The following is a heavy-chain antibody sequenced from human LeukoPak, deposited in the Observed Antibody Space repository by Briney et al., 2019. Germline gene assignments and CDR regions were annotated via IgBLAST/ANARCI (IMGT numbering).Heavy chain of an antibody. CDR3: ARDTRVPYYDFWSGAYYYMDV. Sequence: SETLSLTCTVSGGSISSYYWSWIRQPAGKGLEWIGRIYTSGSTNYNPSLKSRVTMSVDTSKNQFSLKLSSVTAADTAVYYCARDTRVPYYDFWSGAYYYMDVWGKGTTVTVSS. CDR1: GGSISSYY. D-gene: IGHD3-3*01. CDR2: IYTSGST. V-gene: IGHV4-4*07. J-gene: IGHJ6*03.